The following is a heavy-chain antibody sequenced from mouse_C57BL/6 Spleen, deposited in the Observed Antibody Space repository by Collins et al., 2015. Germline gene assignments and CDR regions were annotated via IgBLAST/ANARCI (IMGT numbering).Heavy chain of an antibody. CDR2: INPNNGGT. CDR3: AIDSSGSAWFAY. D-gene: IGHD3-2*02. CDR1: GYTFTDYY. V-gene: IGHV1-26*01. Sequence: EVQLQQSGPELVKPGASVKISCKASGYTFTDYYMNWVKQSHGKSLEWIGDINPNNGGTSYNQKFKGKATLTVDKSSSTAYMELRSLTSEDSAAYYCAIDSSGSAWFAYWGQGTLVTVSA. J-gene: IGHJ3*01.